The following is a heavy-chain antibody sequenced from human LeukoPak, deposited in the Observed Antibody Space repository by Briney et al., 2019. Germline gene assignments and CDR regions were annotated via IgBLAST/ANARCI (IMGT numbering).Heavy chain of an antibody. CDR1: GYIFTDYY. CDR2: INPNSGGT. D-gene: IGHD5-18*01. J-gene: IGHJ4*02. V-gene: IGHV1-2*02. CDR3: ARVQARGYSYGSFDY. Sequence: GASVKVSCKASGYIFTDYYMHWVRQAPGQGLEWMGWINPNSGGTNSAQKFQGRVTMTRDTSISTAYMELSRLRSDDTAVYYCARVQARGYSYGSFDYWGQGTLVTVSS.